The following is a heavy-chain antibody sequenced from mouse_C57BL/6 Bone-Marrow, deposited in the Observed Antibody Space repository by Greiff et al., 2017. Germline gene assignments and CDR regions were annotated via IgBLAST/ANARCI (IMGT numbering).Heavy chain of an antibody. D-gene: IGHD2-4*01. CDR3: AREGDDSYYARDY. CDR2: IYPNSGGT. J-gene: IGHJ4*01. Sequence: QVQLQQPGAELVKPGASVKLSCKASGYTFTSYWMHWVKQRPGRGLEWIGRIYPNSGGTKYNEKFKSKATLTVDKPSSTAYMQLSSLTSEDSAVYYCAREGDDSYYARDYWGQGTSVTVSS. CDR1: GYTFTSYW. V-gene: IGHV1-72*01.